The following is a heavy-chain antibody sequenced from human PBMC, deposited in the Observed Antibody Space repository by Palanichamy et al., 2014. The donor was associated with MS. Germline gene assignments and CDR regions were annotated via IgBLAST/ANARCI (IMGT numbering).Heavy chain of an antibody. CDR3: ATRLHCRGDGCHFLGAY. Sequence: EVQLLESGGGLVQPGGSLRLSCVAPGFTFSNYAIGWVRQAPGKGLEWVSFISDSGSRTYYADSVEGRFTVSRDNSKNTLYLQMNSLRAEDTAVYYCATRLHCRGDGCHFLGAYWGQGTRVTVSS. J-gene: IGHJ4*02. CDR2: ISDSGSRT. D-gene: IGHD2-21*01. CDR1: GFTFSNYA. V-gene: IGHV3-23*01.